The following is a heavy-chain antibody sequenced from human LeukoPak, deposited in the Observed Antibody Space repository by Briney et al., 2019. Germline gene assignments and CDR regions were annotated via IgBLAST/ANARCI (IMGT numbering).Heavy chain of an antibody. D-gene: IGHD6-13*01. V-gene: IGHV3-23*01. CDR3: AKDKSLYSSSLPYMDV. CDR2: ISGSGGST. Sequence: PGGSLRLSCAASGFTFSSYAMSWVRQAPGKGPEWVSAISGSGGSTYYADSVKGRFTISRDNSKNTLYLQMNSLRAEDTAVYYCAKDKSLYSSSLPYMDVWGKGTTVTVSS. CDR1: GFTFSSYA. J-gene: IGHJ6*03.